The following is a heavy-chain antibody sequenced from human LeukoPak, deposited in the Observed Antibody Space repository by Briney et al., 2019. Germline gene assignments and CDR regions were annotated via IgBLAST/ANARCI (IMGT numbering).Heavy chain of an antibody. J-gene: IGHJ4*02. CDR1: GGSISSGGYY. V-gene: IGHV4-31*03. CDR3: ARVAVSGIDY. CDR2: IYYSGST. Sequence: SETLSLTCTVSGGSISSGGYYWNWIRQHPGKGLEWIGYIYYSGSTYYNPSLKSRVTISVDTSKNQFSLKLSSVTAADTAVYYCARVAVSGIDYWGQGTLVTVSS. D-gene: IGHD6-19*01.